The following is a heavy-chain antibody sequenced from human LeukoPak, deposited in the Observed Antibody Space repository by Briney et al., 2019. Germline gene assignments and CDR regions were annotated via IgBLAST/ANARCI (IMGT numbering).Heavy chain of an antibody. J-gene: IGHJ4*02. Sequence: GGSLRLSCAASGFTFSSYSMDWVRQAPGKGLEWVSTISTSSITIYYADSVKGRFTISRDNAKNSLYLQMNSLRDDDTAVYYCAGDDSGSFDYWGQGTLVTVSS. V-gene: IGHV3-48*02. CDR1: GFTFSSYS. CDR3: AGDDSGSFDY. D-gene: IGHD3-10*01. CDR2: ISTSSITI.